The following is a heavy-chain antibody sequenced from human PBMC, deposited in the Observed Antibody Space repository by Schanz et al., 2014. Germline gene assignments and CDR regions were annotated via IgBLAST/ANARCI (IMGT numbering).Heavy chain of an antibody. CDR3: ARDRLECGAECYSVEVFEI. CDR1: GYTFTNFF. CDR2: ISPYNGNT. Sequence: QVHLVQSGAEVHKPGASLKISCKASGYTFTNFFLHWVRQAPGQGLEWMGWISPYNGNTNYAQKLQGRVTMTADTSTSTVYMELSSLRSEDTAVYYCARDRLECGAECYSVEVFEIWGQGTLVIVSS. J-gene: IGHJ4*02. D-gene: IGHD2-21*01. V-gene: IGHV1-18*04.